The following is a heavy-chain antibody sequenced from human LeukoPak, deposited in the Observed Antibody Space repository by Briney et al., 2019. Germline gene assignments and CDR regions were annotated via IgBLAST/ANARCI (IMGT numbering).Heavy chain of an antibody. J-gene: IGHJ4*02. D-gene: IGHD2-15*01. CDR1: GFTFSSYT. V-gene: IGHV3-23*01. CDR2: IGGSASGT. CDR3: AKGGDGSYYSRADC. Sequence: PEGSLRLSCAASGFTFSSYTMTWVRQAPGKGLEWVSTIGGSASGTFYADSVKGRFTISRDNSKNTLYLQMNSLGAEDTAVYYCAKGGDGSYYSRADCWGQGTLVTVSS.